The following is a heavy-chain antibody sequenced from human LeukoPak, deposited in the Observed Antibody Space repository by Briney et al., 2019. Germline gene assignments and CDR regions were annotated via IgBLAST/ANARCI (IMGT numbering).Heavy chain of an antibody. CDR1: GFTFSSYA. CDR3: AKGRDTAMVTIHFDY. CDR2: ISGSGGST. V-gene: IGHV3-23*01. Sequence: PGGSLRLSCAASGFTFSSYAMSWVRQAPGKGLEWVPAISGSGGSTYYADSVKGRFTISRDNSKNTLYLQMNSLRAEDTAVYYCAKGRDTAMVTIHFDYWGQGTLVTVSS. J-gene: IGHJ4*02. D-gene: IGHD5-18*01.